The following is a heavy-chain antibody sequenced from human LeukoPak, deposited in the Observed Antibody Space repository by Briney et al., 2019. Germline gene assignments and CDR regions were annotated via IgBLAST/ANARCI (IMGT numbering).Heavy chain of an antibody. Sequence: GGSLRLSCAASGFTFSSYAMSGVGQAPGKGLEWVSAISGSGGSTYYADSVKGRFTISRDNSKNTLYLQMNSLRAEDTAVYYCAKPVAIAAAGTFDYWGQGTLVTVSS. CDR3: AKPVAIAAAGTFDY. D-gene: IGHD6-13*01. J-gene: IGHJ4*02. CDR2: ISGSGGST. V-gene: IGHV3-23*01. CDR1: GFTFSSYA.